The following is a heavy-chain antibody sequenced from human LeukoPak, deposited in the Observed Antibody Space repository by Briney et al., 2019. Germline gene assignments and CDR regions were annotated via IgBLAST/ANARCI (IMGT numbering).Heavy chain of an antibody. CDR2: ISGGGSNT. V-gene: IGHV3-23*01. CDR1: GFTFSSYA. D-gene: IGHD3-16*01. Sequence: GGSLRLSCAASGFTFSSYAMSWVRQAPGKGLEWVSVISGGGSNTYYADSVKGRFTISRDNSKNTLYLQMNSLRAEDTAVYYCARGGTDHDAFDIWGQGTMVTVSS. CDR3: ARGGTDHDAFDI. J-gene: IGHJ3*02.